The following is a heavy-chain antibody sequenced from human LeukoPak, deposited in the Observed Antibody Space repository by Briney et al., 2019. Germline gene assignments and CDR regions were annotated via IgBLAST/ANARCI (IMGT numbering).Heavy chain of an antibody. V-gene: IGHV3-23*01. CDR1: GFTFSSYA. Sequence: PGGSLRLSCAASGFTFSSYAMSWVRQAPGKGLEWVSAISGSGGSTYYADSVKGRFTISRDNSKNTLYLQMNSLRAEDTAVYYCARGHDYGDFFDYWGQGTLVTVSS. CDR3: ARGHDYGDFFDY. J-gene: IGHJ4*02. D-gene: IGHD4-17*01. CDR2: ISGSGGST.